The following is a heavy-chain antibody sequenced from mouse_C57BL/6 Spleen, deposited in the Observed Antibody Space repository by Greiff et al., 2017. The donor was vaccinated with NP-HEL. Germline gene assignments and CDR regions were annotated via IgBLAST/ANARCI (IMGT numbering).Heavy chain of an antibody. V-gene: IGHV1-64*01. Sequence: VQLQQPGAELVKPGASVKLSCKASGYTFTSYWMHWVKQRPGQGLEWIGMIHPNSGSTNYNEKFKSKATLTVDKSSSTAYMQLSSLTSEDSAVYYCARWGTTVVGGGFDYWGQGTTLTVSS. CDR2: IHPNSGST. CDR3: ARWGTTVVGGGFDY. D-gene: IGHD1-1*01. CDR1: GYTFTSYW. J-gene: IGHJ2*01.